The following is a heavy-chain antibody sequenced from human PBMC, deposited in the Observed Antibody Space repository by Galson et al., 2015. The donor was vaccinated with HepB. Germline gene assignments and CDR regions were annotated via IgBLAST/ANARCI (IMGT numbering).Heavy chain of an antibody. J-gene: IGHJ4*02. V-gene: IGHV3-23*01. CDR1: GVTLSEYA. CDR3: AKDRWARETARPFDY. D-gene: IGHD5-18*01. CDR2: ISGSGDST. Sequence: SLRLSCAVSGVTLSEYAMNWVRQAPGKGLEWVSTISGSGDSTSYADSVKGRFTISKDNSKNTVYLQLSSLRAEDTALYFCAKDRWARETARPFDYWGQGTLVTVSS.